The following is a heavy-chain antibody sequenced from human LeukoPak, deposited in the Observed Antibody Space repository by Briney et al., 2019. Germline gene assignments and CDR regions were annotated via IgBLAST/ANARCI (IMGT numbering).Heavy chain of an antibody. Sequence: PGGSLRLSCARSGFRFSDYTMNWIRQAPGKGLEWVSAISGSGSDIYYTDSVQGRFTISRDNAKNSLFLQMSSLRAEDTAVYFCARDLSLESALPPSYYYYIYVWGEGTTVTVSS. CDR3: ARDLSLESALPPSYYYYIYV. V-gene: IGHV3-21*01. CDR2: ISGSGSDI. D-gene: IGHD3-3*01. CDR1: GFRFSDYT. J-gene: IGHJ6*03.